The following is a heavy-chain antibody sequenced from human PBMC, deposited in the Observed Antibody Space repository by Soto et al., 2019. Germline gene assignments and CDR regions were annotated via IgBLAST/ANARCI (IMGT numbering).Heavy chain of an antibody. CDR3: ARDAHTYYDFWSGYYQLGRQNAFDI. J-gene: IGHJ3*02. CDR1: GYTFTSHG. V-gene: IGHV1-18*01. Sequence: ASVKVSCKASGYTFTSHGISWVRQAPGQGLEWMGWISAYNGNTNYAQKLQGRVTMTTDTSTSTAYMELRSLRSDDTAVYYCARDAHTYYDFWSGYYQLGRQNAFDIWGQGTMVTVSS. D-gene: IGHD3-3*01. CDR2: ISAYNGNT.